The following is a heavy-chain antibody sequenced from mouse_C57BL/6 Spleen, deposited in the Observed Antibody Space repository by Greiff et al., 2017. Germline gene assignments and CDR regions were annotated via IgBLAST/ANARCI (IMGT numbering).Heavy chain of an antibody. V-gene: IGHV1-15*01. CDR1: GYTFSDYQ. CDR3: TTRQVRLCFDY. D-gene: IGHD3-2*02. CDR2: IDPATGGY. Sequence: QVQLQPSGAELVRPGASVTLSRKASGYTFSDYQMHRVKQTPVHGLEWIGAIDPATGGYAYNQKFKGKAILTADKSSSTAYMELRSLTSEYSAVYYCTTRQVRLCFDYWGQGTTLTVSS. J-gene: IGHJ2*01.